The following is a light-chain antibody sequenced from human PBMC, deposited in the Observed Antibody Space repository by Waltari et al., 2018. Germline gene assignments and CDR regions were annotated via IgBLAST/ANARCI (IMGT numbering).Light chain of an antibody. J-gene: IGKJ4*01. Sequence: DIQMTQSPSTLSASVGDRVTITCRASQSISSWLAWYQQKPGTAPKLLISKASTLQSEVPSRFSGSGSGTEFSLTISSLQPDDFATYYCQQYDDYTPLTFGGGTKVEIK. V-gene: IGKV1-5*03. CDR2: KAS. CDR3: QQYDDYTPLT. CDR1: QSISSW.